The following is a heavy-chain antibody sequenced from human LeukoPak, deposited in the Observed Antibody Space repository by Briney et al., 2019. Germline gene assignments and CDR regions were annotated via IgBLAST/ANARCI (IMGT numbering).Heavy chain of an antibody. D-gene: IGHD3-10*01. CDR1: GFTFSDYY. CDR3: AKGITMVRYYGMDV. J-gene: IGHJ6*02. Sequence: GGSLRLSCAASGFTFSDYYMSWIRQAPGKGLEWVSGISGSGGSTYYADSVKGRFTISRDNSKNTLFLQMNSLRAEDTAVYYCAKGITMVRYYGMDVWGQGTTVTVSS. V-gene: IGHV3-23*01. CDR2: ISGSGGST.